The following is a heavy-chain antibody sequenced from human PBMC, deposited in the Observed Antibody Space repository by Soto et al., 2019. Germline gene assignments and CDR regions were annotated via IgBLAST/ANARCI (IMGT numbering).Heavy chain of an antibody. CDR1: GFTFSSYA. CDR3: AKDGRARVVPAAMRWFDP. Sequence: GGSLRLSCAASGFTFSSYAMSWVRQAPGKGLEWVSAISGSGGSTYYADSVKGRFTISRDNSKNTLYLQMNSLRAEDTAVYYCAKDGRARVVPAAMRWFDPWGQGTLVTVSS. V-gene: IGHV3-23*01. J-gene: IGHJ5*02. D-gene: IGHD2-2*01. CDR2: ISGSGGST.